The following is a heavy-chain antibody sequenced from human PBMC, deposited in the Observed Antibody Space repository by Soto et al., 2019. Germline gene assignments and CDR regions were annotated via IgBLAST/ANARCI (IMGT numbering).Heavy chain of an antibody. Sequence: ASVKVSCKASGYTFTNYYLHWVRQAPGQGLEWMGVMHPSGDSTTFALKFQGRVTMTSDTSTSTVSMELSSLRSEDTGVYYCTRVGSSGWYDAFDIWGQGTMVNVSS. J-gene: IGHJ3*02. CDR3: TRVGSSGWYDAFDI. V-gene: IGHV1-46*03. CDR1: GYTFTNYY. D-gene: IGHD6-19*01. CDR2: MHPSGDST.